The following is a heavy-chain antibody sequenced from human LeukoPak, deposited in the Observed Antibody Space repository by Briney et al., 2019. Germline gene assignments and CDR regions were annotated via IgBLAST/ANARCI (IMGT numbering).Heavy chain of an antibody. V-gene: IGHV3-30-3*01. J-gene: IGHJ4*02. Sequence: GGSLRLSCAASGFTFSSYAMHCVRQAPGKGLEWVAVISYDGSNKYYADSVKGRFTISRDNSKNTLYLQMNSLRAEDTAVYYCARVGYCSSTSCYVGEYYFDYWGQGTLVTVSS. CDR2: ISYDGSNK. CDR1: GFTFSSYA. D-gene: IGHD2-2*01. CDR3: ARVGYCSSTSCYVGEYYFDY.